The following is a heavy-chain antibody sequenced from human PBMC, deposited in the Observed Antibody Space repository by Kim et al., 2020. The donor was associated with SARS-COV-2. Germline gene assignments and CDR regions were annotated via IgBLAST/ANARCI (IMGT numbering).Heavy chain of an antibody. CDR2: IIPILRTP. CDR3: ARVRDLGVPLVYSCDH. V-gene: IGHV1-69*11. CDR1: GGTFSTYA. Sequence: SVKVSCKTSGGTFSTYAVNWMRQAPGQGLEWMGSIIPILRTPNYAQKFRGRVIFTADVSTDTIYLELHSLTFDDTAVYYCARVRDLGVPLVYSCDHW. D-gene: IGHD2-15*01. J-gene: IGHJ1*01.